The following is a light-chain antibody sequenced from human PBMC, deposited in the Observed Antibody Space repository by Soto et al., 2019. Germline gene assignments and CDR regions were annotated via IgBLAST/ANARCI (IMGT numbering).Light chain of an antibody. V-gene: IGKV3-20*01. CDR2: GAS. Sequence: EILLTRSPATLSLSPGERATLSCRASQSVSIYLAWYQQKPGQAPRLLIYGASNRATGIPDRFSGSGSGTDFTLTISRLEPEDFAVYYCQQYGSSGTFGQGTKVDIK. CDR1: QSVSIY. CDR3: QQYGSSGT. J-gene: IGKJ1*01.